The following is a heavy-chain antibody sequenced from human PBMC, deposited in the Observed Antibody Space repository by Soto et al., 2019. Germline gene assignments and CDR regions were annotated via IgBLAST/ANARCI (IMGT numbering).Heavy chain of an antibody. D-gene: IGHD6-6*01. V-gene: IGHV6-1*01. CDR3: ARDKGDSSSSGDAFDI. Sequence: QTLSLTCAISGDSVSSNSAAWNWIRQSPSRGLEWLGRTYYRSKWYNDYAVSVKSRITINPDTSKNQFSLQLNSVTPEDTAVYYCARDKGDSSSSGDAFDIWGQGTMVTVSS. J-gene: IGHJ3*02. CDR1: GDSVSSNSAA. CDR2: TYYRSKWYN.